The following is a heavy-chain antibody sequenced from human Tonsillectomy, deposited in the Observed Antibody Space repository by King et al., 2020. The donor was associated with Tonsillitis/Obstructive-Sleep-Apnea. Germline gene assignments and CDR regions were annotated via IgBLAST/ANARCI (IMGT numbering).Heavy chain of an antibody. CDR1: GFSLSTSGMC. J-gene: IGHJ4*02. D-gene: IGHD2-2*01. V-gene: IGHV2-70*11. CDR3: ARTLGYWSSTSCYWTLGY. Sequence: TLKESGPALVKPTQTLTLTCTFSGFSLSTSGMCVSWIRQPPGKALEWLARIDWDDDKYYSTSLKTRLTISKDTSKNQVVLTMTNMDPVDTATYYCARTLGYWSSTSCYWTLGYWGQGTLVTVSS. CDR2: IDWDDDK.